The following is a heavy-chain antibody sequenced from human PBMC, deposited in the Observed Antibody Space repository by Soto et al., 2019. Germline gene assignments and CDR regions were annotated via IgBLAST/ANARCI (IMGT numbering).Heavy chain of an antibody. J-gene: IGHJ4*02. CDR1: GGSISSGGYY. Sequence: SETLSLTCTVSGGSISSGGYYWSWIRQHPGKGLEWIGYIYYSGSTYYNPSLKSRVTISVDTSKNQFSLKLSSVTAADTAVYYCAKIPYNWNYIDYWGQGTLVTVSS. D-gene: IGHD1-20*01. CDR2: IYYSGST. V-gene: IGHV4-31*03. CDR3: AKIPYNWNYIDY.